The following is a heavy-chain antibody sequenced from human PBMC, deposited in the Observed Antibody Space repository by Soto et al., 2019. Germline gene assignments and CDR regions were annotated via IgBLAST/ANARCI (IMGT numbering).Heavy chain of an antibody. D-gene: IGHD5-18*01. J-gene: IGHJ3*02. V-gene: IGHV3-33*01. CDR1: GFTFSSYG. CDR3: AREVDTAMAPNAFDI. Sequence: GSLRLSCAASGFTFSSYGMHWVRQGPGKGLEWVGVIWYDGSNKNYADSVKGRFTISRDNSKNTLYLQMNSLRVEDTAVYYCAREVDTAMAPNAFDIWGQGTMVTVSS. CDR2: IWYDGSNK.